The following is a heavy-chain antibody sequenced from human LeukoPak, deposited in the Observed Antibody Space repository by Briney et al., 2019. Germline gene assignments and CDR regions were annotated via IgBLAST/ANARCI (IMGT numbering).Heavy chain of an antibody. J-gene: IGHJ5*02. CDR3: ARAVKRIAAAGTKYNWFDP. CDR2: IYYSGST. V-gene: IGHV4-31*03. D-gene: IGHD6-13*01. Sequence: SQTLSLTCTVSGGSISSGGYYWSWIRQHPGKGLEWIVYIYYSGSTYYNPSLKSRVTISVDTSKNQYSLKLSSVTAADTAVYYCARAVKRIAAAGTKYNWFDPWGQGTLVTVSS. CDR1: GGSISSGGYY.